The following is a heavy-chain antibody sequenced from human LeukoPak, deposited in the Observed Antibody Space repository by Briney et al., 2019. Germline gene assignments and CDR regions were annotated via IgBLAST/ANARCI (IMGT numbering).Heavy chain of an antibody. CDR2: INPNSGGT. CDR1: GYTFTNYY. J-gene: IGHJ4*02. Sequence: ASVKVSCKASGYTFTNYYMHWVRQAPGQGLEWMGWINPNSGGTNYAQRFQGRVTMTRDTSIITAYMEVSRLRSDDTAVYYCARGQYYYDTAFPLHYWGQGTLVTVSS. CDR3: ARGQYYYDTAFPLHY. V-gene: IGHV1-2*02. D-gene: IGHD3-22*01.